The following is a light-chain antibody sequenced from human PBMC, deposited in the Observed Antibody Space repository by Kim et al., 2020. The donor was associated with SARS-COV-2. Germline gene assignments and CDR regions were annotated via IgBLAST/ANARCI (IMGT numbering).Light chain of an antibody. Sequence: VSVSPGQTASVTCSGDKLGDKYACWYQQKPGQSPVLVIYQDSKRPSGIPERFSGSNSGNTATLTISGTQAMDEADYYCQAWDSSVVFGGGTQLTVL. CDR1: KLGDKY. CDR3: QAWDSSVV. J-gene: IGLJ2*01. V-gene: IGLV3-1*01. CDR2: QDS.